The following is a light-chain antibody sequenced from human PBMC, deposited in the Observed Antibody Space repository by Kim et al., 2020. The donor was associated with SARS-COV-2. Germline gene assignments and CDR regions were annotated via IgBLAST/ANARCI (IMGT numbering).Light chain of an antibody. V-gene: IGKV1-39*01. CDR2: AAS. Sequence: SVSVGDRVTISCRERESISRYLTWYQQKPGEAPKLVIYAASSLKSGVPSRFSGSGSGTDFTLTISSLQPEDFAAYHCQQSFNTPYTFGQGTKLEI. J-gene: IGKJ2*01. CDR1: ESISRY. CDR3: QQSFNTPYT.